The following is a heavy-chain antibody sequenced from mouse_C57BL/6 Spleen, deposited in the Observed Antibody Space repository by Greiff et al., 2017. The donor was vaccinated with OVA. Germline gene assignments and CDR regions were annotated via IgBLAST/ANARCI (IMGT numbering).Heavy chain of an antibody. CDR1: GYTFTSYW. V-gene: IGHV1-69*01. CDR2: IDPSDSYT. Sequence: VLLQQPGAELVMPGASVKLSCKASGYTFTSYWMHWVQQRPGQGLEWIGEIDPSDSYTNYNQKFKGKSTLTVDKSSSTAYMQLSSLTSEDSAVYYCARNLYAMDYWGQGTSVTVSS. CDR3: ARNLYAMDY. J-gene: IGHJ4*01.